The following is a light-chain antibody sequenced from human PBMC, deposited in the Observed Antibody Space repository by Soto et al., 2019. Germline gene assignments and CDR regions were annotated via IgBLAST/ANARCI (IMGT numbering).Light chain of an antibody. V-gene: IGKV3-20*01. CDR1: ESVSSTY. CDR3: QQYGTSPQT. CDR2: SAS. J-gene: IGKJ1*01. Sequence: EIVLTQSPGTLSLSPGERATLSCRASESVSSTYFAWYQQKPGQGPRLLIYSASSRATGIPDRFIGSGSGKDFTLTISRLEPEDVAIYYCQQYGTSPQTFGQGTKVEIK.